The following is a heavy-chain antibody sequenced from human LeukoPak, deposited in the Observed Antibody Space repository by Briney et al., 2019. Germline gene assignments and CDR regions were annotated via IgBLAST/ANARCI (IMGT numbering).Heavy chain of an antibody. Sequence: GGSLRLSCAASGLTFSDYYMSWIRQAPGKGLEWVSYISSSGNTIYYADSVKGRFTISRDNAENSLYLQMNSLRAEDTAVYYCARDAYYYDSSGYYVYWGQGTLVTVSS. D-gene: IGHD3-22*01. CDR1: GLTFSDYY. J-gene: IGHJ4*02. CDR2: ISSSGNTI. V-gene: IGHV3-11*04. CDR3: ARDAYYYDSSGYYVY.